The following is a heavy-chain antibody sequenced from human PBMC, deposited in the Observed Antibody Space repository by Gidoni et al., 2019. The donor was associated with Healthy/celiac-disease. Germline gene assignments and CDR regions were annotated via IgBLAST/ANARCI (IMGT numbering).Heavy chain of an antibody. CDR2: INHSGST. CDR1: GGSFSGYY. Sequence: QVQLQQWGAGLLKPSETLSLTCAVYGGSFSGYYWSWIRQPPGKGLEWIGEINHSGSTNYNPSLKSRVTISVDTSKNQFSLKLSSVTAADTAVYYCARAWGIQLWLGYMDVWGKGTTVTVSS. CDR3: ARAWGIQLWLGYMDV. J-gene: IGHJ6*03. V-gene: IGHV4-34*01. D-gene: IGHD5-18*01.